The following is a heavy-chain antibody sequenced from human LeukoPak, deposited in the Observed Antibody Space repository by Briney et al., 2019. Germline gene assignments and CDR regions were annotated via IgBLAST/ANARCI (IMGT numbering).Heavy chain of an antibody. CDR3: ARVHVRDGYNYTFDY. J-gene: IGHJ4*02. V-gene: IGHV1-69*06. D-gene: IGHD5-24*01. CDR2: IIPIFGTA. Sequence: GASVKVSCKASGYTFTSYGISWVRQAPGQGLEWMGGIIPIFGTANYAQKFQGRVTITADKSTSTAYMELSSLRSEDTAVYYCARVHVRDGYNYTFDYWGQGTLVTVSS. CDR1: GYTFTSYG.